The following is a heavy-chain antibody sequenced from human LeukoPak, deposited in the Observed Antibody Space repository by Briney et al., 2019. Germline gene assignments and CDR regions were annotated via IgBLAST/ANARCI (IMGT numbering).Heavy chain of an antibody. J-gene: IGHJ4*02. CDR2: INPNSGGT. Sequence: GASVKVSCKASGYTFTGYYMHWVRQAPGQGLEWMGRINPNSGGTNYAQKFQGRVTMTRDTSIGTAYVELSRLRSDDTAVYYCARGDDYGGSGLDYWGQGTLVTVSS. D-gene: IGHD4-23*01. CDR1: GYTFTGYY. CDR3: ARGDDYGGSGLDY. V-gene: IGHV1-2*06.